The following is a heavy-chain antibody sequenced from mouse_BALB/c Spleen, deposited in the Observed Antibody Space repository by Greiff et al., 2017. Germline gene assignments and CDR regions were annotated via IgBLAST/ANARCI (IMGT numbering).Heavy chain of an antibody. CDR3: NAWSGSMDY. J-gene: IGHJ4*01. V-gene: IGHV14-4*02. CDR2: IDPENGDT. D-gene: IGHD1-3*01. Sequence: EVKLMESGAELVRSGASVKLSCTASGFNIKDYYMHWVKQRPEQGLEWIGWIDPENGDTEYAPKFQGKATMTADTSSNTAYLQLSSLTSEDTAVYYCNAWSGSMDYWGQGTSVTVSS. CDR1: GFNIKDYY.